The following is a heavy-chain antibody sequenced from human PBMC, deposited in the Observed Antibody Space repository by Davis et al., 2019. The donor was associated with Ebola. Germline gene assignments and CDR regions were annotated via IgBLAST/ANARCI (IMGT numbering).Heavy chain of an antibody. J-gene: IGHJ5*02. Sequence: ASVKVSCKASGYTFTGYYMHWVRQAPGQGLEWMGWINPNSCGTNYAQKFQGRVTMTRDTSISTAYMELSRLRSDDTAVYYCARDGFLERAASPFMVQQGWFDPWGQGTLVTVSS. CDR3: ARDGFLERAASPFMVQQGWFDP. CDR1: GYTFTGYY. D-gene: IGHD5-24*01. V-gene: IGHV1-2*02. CDR2: INPNSCGT.